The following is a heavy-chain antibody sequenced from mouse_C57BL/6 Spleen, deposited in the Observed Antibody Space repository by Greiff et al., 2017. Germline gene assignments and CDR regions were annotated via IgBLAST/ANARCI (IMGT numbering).Heavy chain of an antibody. D-gene: IGHD2-4*01. CDR3: ASQIYYDYAWFAY. Sequence: EVKLMESGPGLVKPSQSLSLTCSVTGYSITSGYYWNWIRQFPGNKLEWMGYISYDGSNNYNPSLKNRISITRDTSKNQFFLKLNSVTTEDTATYYCASQIYYDYAWFAYWGQGTLVTVSA. J-gene: IGHJ3*01. CDR1: GYSITSGYY. V-gene: IGHV3-6*01. CDR2: ISYDGSN.